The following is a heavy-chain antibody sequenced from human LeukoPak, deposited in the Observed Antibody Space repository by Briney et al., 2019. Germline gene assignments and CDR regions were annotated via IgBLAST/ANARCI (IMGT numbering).Heavy chain of an antibody. CDR1: GYTFTTYF. J-gene: IGHJ4*02. Sequence: ASVKVSCKASGYTFTTYFIHWVRQAPGQGLEWMGIINPSGGSTTYAQKFQDRVSMTRDTSTSTVYMELSSLRPDDTAVYFCARDGAPLYLEEPLPPDFWGQGTLVTVSS. CDR3: ARDGAPLYLEEPLPPDF. D-gene: IGHD1-14*01. V-gene: IGHV1-46*01. CDR2: INPSGGST.